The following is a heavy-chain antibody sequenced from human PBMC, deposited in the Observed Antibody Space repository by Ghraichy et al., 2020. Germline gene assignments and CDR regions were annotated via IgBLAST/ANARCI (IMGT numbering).Heavy chain of an antibody. D-gene: IGHD3-22*01. CDR2: IYWDDDK. J-gene: IGHJ4*02. Sequence: SGPTLVKPTQTLTLTCTFSGFSLSTSGVGVGWIRQPPGKALEWLALIYWDDDKRYSPSLKSRLTITKDTSKNQVVLTMTNMDPVDTATYYCANRPPYYDSSGYIYWGQGTLVTVSS. V-gene: IGHV2-5*02. CDR1: GFSLSTSGVG. CDR3: ANRPPYYDSSGYIY.